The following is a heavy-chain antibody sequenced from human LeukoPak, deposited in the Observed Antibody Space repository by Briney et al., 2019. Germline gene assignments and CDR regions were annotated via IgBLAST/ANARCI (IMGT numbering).Heavy chain of an antibody. D-gene: IGHD2-15*01. Sequence: GGSLRLSCAASGFTFSSYGMHWVRQAPGKGLEWVAVISYDGSNKYYADSVKGRFTLSRDNSKNTVYLQMTSLRAEDTAVYYCASTYCSGGSCYPFDYWGQGTLVTVSS. CDR3: ASTYCSGGSCYPFDY. CDR1: GFTFSSYG. CDR2: ISYDGSNK. J-gene: IGHJ4*02. V-gene: IGHV3-30*03.